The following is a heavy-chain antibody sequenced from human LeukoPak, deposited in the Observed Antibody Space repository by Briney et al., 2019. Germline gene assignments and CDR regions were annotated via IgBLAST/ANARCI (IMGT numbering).Heavy chain of an antibody. J-gene: IGHJ6*03. D-gene: IGHD5-18*01. V-gene: IGHV1-2*02. CDR2: INPNSGGT. Sequence: GASVKVSCKASGYTFTGYYMHWVRQAPGQGLEWMGWINPNSGGTNYAQKFQGRVTMTRDTSISTAYMELSRLRSDDTAVYYCARWIQLWSLSYYYFYMDVWGKGTTVSVSS. CDR3: ARWIQLWSLSYYYFYMDV. CDR1: GYTFTGYY.